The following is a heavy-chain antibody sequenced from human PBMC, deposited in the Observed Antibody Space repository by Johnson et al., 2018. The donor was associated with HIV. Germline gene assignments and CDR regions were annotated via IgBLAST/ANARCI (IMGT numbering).Heavy chain of an antibody. CDR1: GFTFSSYW. V-gene: IGHV3-7*02. CDR2: IKQDGSEK. J-gene: IGHJ3*02. CDR3: ARACRDGYTCDAFDI. D-gene: IGHD5-24*01. Sequence: VQLMESGGGLIQPGGSLRLSCAASGFTFSSYWMAWVRQAPGKGLEWVANIKQDGSEKHYLDSVKGRFPISRDNAKNSLYLQMNTLRAEDTAVFYCARACRDGYTCDAFDIWGQGTMVTVSS.